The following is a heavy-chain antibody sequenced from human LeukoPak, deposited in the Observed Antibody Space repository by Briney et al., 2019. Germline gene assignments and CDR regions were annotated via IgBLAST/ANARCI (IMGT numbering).Heavy chain of an antibody. Sequence: PGGSLRLSCAASGLTFSSHWMHWVRQAPGKGLVWASRITNDGSSTTYADSVKGRFTISRDNAKNMLYLQVNSLRAEDTAVYYCATQHGGNPAYWGQGTLVTVSS. CDR2: ITNDGSST. V-gene: IGHV3-74*01. J-gene: IGHJ4*02. D-gene: IGHD1-14*01. CDR1: GLTFSSHW. CDR3: ATQHGGNPAY.